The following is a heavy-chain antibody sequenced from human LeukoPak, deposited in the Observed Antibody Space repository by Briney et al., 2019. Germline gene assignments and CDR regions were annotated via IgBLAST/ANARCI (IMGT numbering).Heavy chain of an antibody. CDR1: GYTFTSYA. CDR3: ARGQQYYYGSGSYYKSWFDP. CDR2: INTNTGNP. Sequence: ASVKVSCKASGYTFTSYAMNWVRQAPGQGLEWMGWINTNTGNPTYAQGFTGRFVFSLDTSVSTAYLQISSLKAEDTAVYYCARGQQYYYGSGSYYKSWFDPWGQGTLVTVSS. J-gene: IGHJ5*02. D-gene: IGHD3-10*01. V-gene: IGHV7-4-1*02.